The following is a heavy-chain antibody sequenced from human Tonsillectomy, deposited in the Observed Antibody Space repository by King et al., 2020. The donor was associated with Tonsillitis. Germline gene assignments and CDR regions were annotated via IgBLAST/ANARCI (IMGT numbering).Heavy chain of an antibody. CDR3: AREFTTVSWFDP. CDR2: IYYTGNT. Sequence: MQLQESGPGLVKPSETLSLTCIVSGVSINSHYWSWIRQTPGKGLEWIGNIYYTGNTNYNPSLKSRVTISLDTSNNYFSLKLASVTAADTAVYFCAREFTTVSWFDPWDQGTLVTVSP. D-gene: IGHD1-14*01. V-gene: IGHV4-59*11. CDR1: GVSINSHY. J-gene: IGHJ5*02.